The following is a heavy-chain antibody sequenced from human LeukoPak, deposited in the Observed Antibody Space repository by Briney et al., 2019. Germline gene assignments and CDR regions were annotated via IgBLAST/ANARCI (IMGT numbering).Heavy chain of an antibody. D-gene: IGHD6-13*01. CDR3: ARGIAAAGSRHALDY. CDR1: GYSISSGYY. J-gene: IGHJ4*02. Sequence: PSETLSLTCAVSGYSISSGYYWGWIRQPPGKGLEWIGSIYHSGSTYYNPSLKSRVTISVDTSKNQFSLKLSSVTAADTAVYYCARGIAAAGSRHALDYWGQGTLVTVSS. CDR2: IYHSGST. V-gene: IGHV4-38-2*01.